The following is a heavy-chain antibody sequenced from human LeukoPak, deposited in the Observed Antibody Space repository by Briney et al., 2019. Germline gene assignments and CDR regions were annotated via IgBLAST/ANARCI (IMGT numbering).Heavy chain of an antibody. Sequence: TGGSLRLSCAASGFTFSGSAMHWVRQASGKGLEWVGRIRSKANSYATAYAASVKGRFTISRDDSKNTAYLQMNSLETEDTAVYYCTRRYLLAAFDIWGQGTMVTVSS. V-gene: IGHV3-73*01. J-gene: IGHJ3*02. CDR3: TRRYLLAAFDI. CDR2: IRSKANSYAT. D-gene: IGHD2-21*01. CDR1: GFTFSGSA.